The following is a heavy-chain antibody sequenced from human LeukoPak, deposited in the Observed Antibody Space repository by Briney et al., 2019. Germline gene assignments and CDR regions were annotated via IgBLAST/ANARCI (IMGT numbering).Heavy chain of an antibody. CDR3: VRDRGIAAADF. CDR2: IYSGGST. J-gene: IGHJ4*02. CDR1: GFTVSSNY. D-gene: IGHD6-13*01. V-gene: IGHV3-53*01. Sequence: GGSLRLSCAASGFTVSSNYMNWVRQAPGKGLEWVSVIYSGGSTYYADSVKGRFIISRDNSKNTLSLQMNSLTAEDTAVYYCVRDRGIAAADFWGQGTLVTVSS.